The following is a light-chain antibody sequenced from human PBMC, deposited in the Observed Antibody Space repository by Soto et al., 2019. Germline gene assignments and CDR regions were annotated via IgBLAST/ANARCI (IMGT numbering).Light chain of an antibody. CDR2: AAS. Sequence: EIVIMQSPATLSVSPGERATLSCRATQSLSSALAWYQQKPGQAPRLLIYAASTRATGMPARFSGSGAGTEFTRTISGLQSEDFAVYYCQQYNNCPRTFGQGTKVDIK. V-gene: IGKV3-15*01. J-gene: IGKJ1*01. CDR1: QSLSSA. CDR3: QQYNNCPRT.